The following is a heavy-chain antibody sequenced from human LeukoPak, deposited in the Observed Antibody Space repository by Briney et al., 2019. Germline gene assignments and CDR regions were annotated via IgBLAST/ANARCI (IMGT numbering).Heavy chain of an antibody. CDR2: IIPILGIA. V-gene: IGHV1-69*04. CDR3: ARDRTLTTMTPEAFDI. Sequence: SVKVSCKASGGTFSSYAISWVRQAPGQGLEWMGRIIPILGIANYAQKFQGRVTITADKSTSTAYMELSSLRSEDTAVYYCARDRTLTTMTPEAFDIWGQGTMVTVSS. CDR1: GGTFSSYA. J-gene: IGHJ3*02. D-gene: IGHD4-17*01.